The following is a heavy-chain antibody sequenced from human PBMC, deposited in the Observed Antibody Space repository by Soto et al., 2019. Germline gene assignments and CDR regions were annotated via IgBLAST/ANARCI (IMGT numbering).Heavy chain of an antibody. V-gene: IGHV3-74*01. Sequence: EVQLVESGGGLVQPGGSLRLSCAASGFTFSNYWMYWVRQAPGKGLVWVSRINSDGSVSSYADSVKGRLTISRDNVKNPLDLPMDGLRAEDTAVYYCARGDCVGGTCYSLAGSFYYYMDVWGKGTTVTVFS. CDR2: INSDGSVS. D-gene: IGHD2-15*01. CDR1: GFTFSNYW. CDR3: ARGDCVGGTCYSLAGSFYYYMDV. J-gene: IGHJ6*03.